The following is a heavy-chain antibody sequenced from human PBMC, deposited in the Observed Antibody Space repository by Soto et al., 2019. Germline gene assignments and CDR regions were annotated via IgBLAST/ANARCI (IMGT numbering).Heavy chain of an antibody. J-gene: IGHJ4*02. Sequence: QVQLVQSGAEVKKPGSSVKVSCKASGGTFSSYAISWVRQAPGQGLEWMGWISAYNGNTNYAQKLQGRVTMTTDTSTSTAYMELRSLRSDDTAVYYCARVKRVAVAGHGDYWGQGTLVTVSS. D-gene: IGHD6-19*01. CDR3: ARVKRVAVAGHGDY. V-gene: IGHV1-18*01. CDR2: ISAYNGNT. CDR1: GGTFSSYA.